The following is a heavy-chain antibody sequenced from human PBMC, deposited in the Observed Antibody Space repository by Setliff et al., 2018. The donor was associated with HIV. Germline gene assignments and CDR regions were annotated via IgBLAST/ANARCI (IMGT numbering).Heavy chain of an antibody. CDR1: GYTFTSYG. Sequence: ASVKVSCKASGYTFTSYGIGWVRQAPGQGLEWMGWISPNNAGTRIPRTFRGRVTLTSDTSINTAYMEFSSLRSDDTAVYYCARDPPSWRWLFDYWGQGALVTVSS. D-gene: IGHD5-12*01. CDR3: ARDPPSWRWLFDY. J-gene: IGHJ4*02. V-gene: IGHV1-2*02. CDR2: ISPNNAGT.